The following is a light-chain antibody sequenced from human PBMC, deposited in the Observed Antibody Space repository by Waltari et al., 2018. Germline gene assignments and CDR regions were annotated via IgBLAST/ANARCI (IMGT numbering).Light chain of an antibody. J-gene: IGKJ1*01. V-gene: IGKV3-20*01. Sequence: VLTHSPGTLSLSPGERATLSCRARQSVSSSYLAWDQQKPGQAPRLLIYGASSRATGIPDRFSGSGSGTDFTLTISRLEPEDFAVYYCQQYGSSPRTFGQGTKVEIK. CDR2: GAS. CDR3: QQYGSSPRT. CDR1: QSVSSSY.